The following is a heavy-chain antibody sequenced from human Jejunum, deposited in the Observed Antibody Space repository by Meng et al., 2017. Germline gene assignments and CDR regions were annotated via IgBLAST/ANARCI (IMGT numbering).Heavy chain of an antibody. CDR3: TKIAYHYYYYYGLDV. CDR2: ISGNGGVT. V-gene: IGHV3-23*01. Sequence: GGSLRLSCAASGLAFSTHAMSWVRQAPGKGLEGVSGISGNGGVTYYADSVKGRFTISRDNSKNTLYLQMSSLSSEDTATYYCTKIAYHYYYYYGLDVWGQGTTVTVSS. J-gene: IGHJ6*02. D-gene: IGHD3-16*01. CDR1: GLAFSTHA.